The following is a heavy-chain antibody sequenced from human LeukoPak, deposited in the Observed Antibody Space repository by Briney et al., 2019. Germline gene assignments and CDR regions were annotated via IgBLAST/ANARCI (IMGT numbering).Heavy chain of an antibody. D-gene: IGHD3-3*02. CDR2: INYGGST. Sequence: SETLSLTCAVYGGSFSGYFWSWIRQPPGKGLEWIGEINYGGSTNYNPSLKSRVTISVDTSKNQFSLKLSSVTAADTAVYYCARASKKVPYQHDTYPEYWGQGTLVTVSS. CDR3: ARASKKVPYQHDTYPEY. CDR1: GGSFSGYF. V-gene: IGHV4-34*01. J-gene: IGHJ4*02.